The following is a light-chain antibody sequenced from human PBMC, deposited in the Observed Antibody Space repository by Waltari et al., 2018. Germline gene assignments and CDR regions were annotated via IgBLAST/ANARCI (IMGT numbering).Light chain of an antibody. CDR2: GAS. J-gene: IGKJ1*01. V-gene: IGKV1-5*01. CDR1: QSIDSW. Sequence: DLQMTQSPSTLSASVGDRVTITCLASQSIDSWLAWYQQKPGQAPKLLIYGASSLERGVPSRFSGSGSGTEFTLTISSLQPDDFATYYCQQYNSDSQNFGQGTKVEIK. CDR3: QQYNSDSQN.